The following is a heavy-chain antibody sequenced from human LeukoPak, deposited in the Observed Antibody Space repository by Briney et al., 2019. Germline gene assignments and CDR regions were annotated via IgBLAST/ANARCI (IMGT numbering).Heavy chain of an antibody. V-gene: IGHV4-30-4*08. D-gene: IGHD5-12*01. J-gene: IGHJ6*03. CDR2: IYYSGRT. CDR3: ATIKDIHSYYYIDV. CDR1: GGSISSGDYS. Sequence: SQTLSLTCTVSGGSISSGDYSWTWIRQPPGKGLEWIGYIYYSGRTYYNPSLKSRVVISVDTSTNLFSLKLSSVTAADTAVYYCATIKDIHSYYYIDVWGKGTTITVSS.